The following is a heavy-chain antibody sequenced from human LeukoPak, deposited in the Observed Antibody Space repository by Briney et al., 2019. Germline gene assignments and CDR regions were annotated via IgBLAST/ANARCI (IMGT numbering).Heavy chain of an antibody. V-gene: IGHV4-59*12. J-gene: IGHJ4*02. CDR2: IYYIGST. Sequence: PSETLSLTCTGSGGSLSGYYWSWIRQAPGKGLEGIGHIYYIGSTKYNPSLNRRVPMPVHTSTIQSSLRLNCVTAAHTAVYYCVRDPWEDSRDDSLGYWGQGTLVTVSS. CDR1: GGSLSGYY. D-gene: IGHD3-22*01. CDR3: VRDPWEDSRDDSLGY.